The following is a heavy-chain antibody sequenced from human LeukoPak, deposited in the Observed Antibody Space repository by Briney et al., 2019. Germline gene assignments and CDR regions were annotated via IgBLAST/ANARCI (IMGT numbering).Heavy chain of an antibody. Sequence: AGGSLRLSCAASGFTFSSYGMHWVRQAPGKGLEWVAVISYDGGKKYYADSVKGRFTISRDNSKNTLYLQMNSLRPEDTAVYYCARDHYGSGTTFDYWGQGTLVTVSS. V-gene: IGHV3-30*03. CDR2: ISYDGGKK. J-gene: IGHJ4*02. CDR1: GFTFSSYG. D-gene: IGHD3-10*01. CDR3: ARDHYGSGTTFDY.